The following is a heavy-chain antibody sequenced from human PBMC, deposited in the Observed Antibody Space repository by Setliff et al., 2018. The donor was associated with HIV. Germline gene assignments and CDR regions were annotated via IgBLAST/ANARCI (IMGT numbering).Heavy chain of an antibody. V-gene: IGHV3-53*04. CDR3: ARDRGRGMAPSGILDYYYMDV. Sequence: RLSCAASGFTVSRYYMSWVRQAPGKGLEWVSIIYSGGTTYYADSVKGRFIISRHNSNNPLYLQMNSLRAEDSAMYYCARDRGRGMAPSGILDYYYMDVWGKGTTVTVSS. J-gene: IGHJ6*03. D-gene: IGHD6-13*01. CDR2: IYSGGTT. CDR1: GFTVSRYY.